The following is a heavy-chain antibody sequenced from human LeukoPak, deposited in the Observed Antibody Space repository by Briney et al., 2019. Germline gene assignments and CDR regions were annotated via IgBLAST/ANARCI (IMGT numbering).Heavy chain of an antibody. CDR3: ARSGYYGTDFQH. Sequence: SETLSLTCTVSGGSLSSNYWSWIRQPPGKGREWMGYIYYSGSTNYNPSLKSRVTISVDTSKNQFSLKLSSVTAADAAAYYCARSGYYGTDFQHWGQGTLVTVAS. D-gene: IGHD3-22*01. V-gene: IGHV4-59*01. J-gene: IGHJ1*01. CDR1: GGSLSSNY. CDR2: IYYSGST.